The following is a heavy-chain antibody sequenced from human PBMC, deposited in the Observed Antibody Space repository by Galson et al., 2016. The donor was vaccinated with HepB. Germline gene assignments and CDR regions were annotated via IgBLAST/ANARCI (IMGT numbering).Heavy chain of an antibody. J-gene: IGHJ3*02. CDR1: GGSVTSGGYH. CDR2: VHHSGSA. CDR3: ARDKGYTYDAVDM. Sequence: TLSLTCTVSGGSVTSGGYHWTWIRQNPGKGLEWMGYVHHSGSAYLNPSLKSRLAISIDTSKNQFSLNMTSITAADTAVYYCARDKGYTYDAVDMWGQGTMVIVSS. D-gene: IGHD2-2*02. V-gene: IGHV4-31*03.